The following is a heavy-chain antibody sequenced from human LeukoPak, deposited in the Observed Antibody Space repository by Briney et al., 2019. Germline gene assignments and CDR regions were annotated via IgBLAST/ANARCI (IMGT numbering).Heavy chain of an antibody. V-gene: IGHV3-74*01. CDR1: GFTFSRYW. D-gene: IGHD5-24*01. CDR2: INSDGSTT. Sequence: PGGSLRLSCAASGFTFSRYWMHWVRQAPGKGLVWVSRINSDGSTTTYADSVTGRFTVSRDNAKNTQYLQMNSLRAEDTALYYCARDGYNLAFDYWGQGTLVTVSS. CDR3: ARDGYNLAFDY. J-gene: IGHJ4*02.